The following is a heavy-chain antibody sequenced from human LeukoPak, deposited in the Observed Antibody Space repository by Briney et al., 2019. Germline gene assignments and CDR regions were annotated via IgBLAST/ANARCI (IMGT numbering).Heavy chain of an antibody. CDR3: AREDSGSYYNFYYFYMDV. CDR1: GDPIGSGSYQ. V-gene: IGHV4-61*02. D-gene: IGHD3-10*01. J-gene: IGHJ6*03. CDR2: IYPSGNT. Sequence: SQTLSLTCTVSGDPIGSGSYQWSWIRQTAGKGLEWIGRIYPSGNTNYNPSLKSRVTLSVDTSKTQFYLSLSSVTAADTAVYYCAREDSGSYYNFYYFYMDVWGKGTTVTISS.